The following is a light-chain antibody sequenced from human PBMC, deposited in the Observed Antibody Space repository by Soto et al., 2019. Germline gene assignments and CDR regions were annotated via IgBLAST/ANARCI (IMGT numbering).Light chain of an antibody. Sequence: DIQMTQSPSSLSASVGDRVTITCRASQSISSYLNWYQQKPGKAPNLLIYAASSLQSGVPSRFSGSGSGTDFTLTISSLQPEDFATYYCQQSYRTPATFGQGTKLEIK. CDR2: AAS. CDR3: QQSYRTPAT. J-gene: IGKJ2*01. CDR1: QSISSY. V-gene: IGKV1-39*01.